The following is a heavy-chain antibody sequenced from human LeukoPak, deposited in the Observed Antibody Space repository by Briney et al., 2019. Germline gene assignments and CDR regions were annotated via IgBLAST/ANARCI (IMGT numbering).Heavy chain of an antibody. CDR3: ARVFPGCSSTSCYADY. CDR2: ISSSSSYI. CDR1: GFTFSSYS. Sequence: PGGSLRLSCAASGFTFSSYSMNWVRQAPGKWLEWVSSISSSSSYIYYADSVKGRFTISRDNAKNSLYLQMNSLRAEDTAVYYCARVFPGCSSTSCYADYWGQGTLVTVSS. J-gene: IGHJ4*02. V-gene: IGHV3-21*01. D-gene: IGHD2-2*01.